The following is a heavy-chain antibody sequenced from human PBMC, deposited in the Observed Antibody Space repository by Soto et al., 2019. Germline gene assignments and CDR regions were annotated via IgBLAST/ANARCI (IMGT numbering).Heavy chain of an antibody. Sequence: GGSLRLSCAASGFTFSNYAMTWVRQAPGKGLEWVSVISDNGERKHYADSVKGRFSISRDNSKNTLYLQMNSLRAEDTAVYYCARAWGYYGSGSYNRLDYWGQGTLVTVSS. CDR2: ISDNGERK. J-gene: IGHJ4*02. CDR3: ARAWGYYGSGSYNRLDY. CDR1: GFTFSNYA. D-gene: IGHD3-10*01. V-gene: IGHV3-23*01.